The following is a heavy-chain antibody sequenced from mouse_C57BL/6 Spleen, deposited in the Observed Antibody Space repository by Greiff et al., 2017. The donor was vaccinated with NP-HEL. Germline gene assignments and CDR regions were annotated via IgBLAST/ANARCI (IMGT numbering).Heavy chain of an antibody. D-gene: IGHD1-1*01. CDR2: ISDGGSYT. J-gene: IGHJ4*01. V-gene: IGHV5-4*01. CDR3: ARDGTTVAAMDY. CDR1: GFTFSSYA. Sequence: EVQGVESGGGLVKPGGSLKLSCAASGFTFSSYAMSWVRQTPEKRLEWVATISDGGSYTYYPDNVKGRFTISRDNAKNNLYLQMSHLKSEDTAMYYCARDGTTVAAMDYWGQGTSVTVSS.